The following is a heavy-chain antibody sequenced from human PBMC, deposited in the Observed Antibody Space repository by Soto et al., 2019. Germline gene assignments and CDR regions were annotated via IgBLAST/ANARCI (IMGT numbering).Heavy chain of an antibody. CDR3: AKLTYPSDSTGYYYERVSGWIDS. D-gene: IGHD3-22*01. CDR1: GFMFSSYA. CDR2: ISASGGTA. V-gene: IGHV3-23*01. Sequence: VGSLRLSCAASGFMFSSYAMSWVRQAPGKGLEWVSSISASGGTANLADSVEGRCTISRDNSKSTLYLQMNSQRAEDTAVYYCAKLTYPSDSTGYYYERVSGWIDSWGQGTLVTVSS. J-gene: IGHJ5*01.